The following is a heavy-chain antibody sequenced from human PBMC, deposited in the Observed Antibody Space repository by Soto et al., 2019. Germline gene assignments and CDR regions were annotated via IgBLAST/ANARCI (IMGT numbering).Heavy chain of an antibody. J-gene: IGHJ6*02. D-gene: IGHD1-26*01. CDR2: ISASSGKI. CDR1: GFTSGT. Sequence: EVLLLESGGGLVQPGGSLRLSCAASGFTSGTTWVRQTPGRGLEWVSGISASSGKIFYAESVRGRFTISKDNSKNTLYLKMDSLRDDDTAIYFCTQWDGYADVWGQGTTVIVSS. V-gene: IGHV3-23*01. CDR3: TQWDGYADV.